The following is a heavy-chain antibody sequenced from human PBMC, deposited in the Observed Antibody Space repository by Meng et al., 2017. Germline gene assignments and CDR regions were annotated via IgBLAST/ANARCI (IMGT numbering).Heavy chain of an antibody. V-gene: IGHV4-34*01. Sequence: QGHLQACGGGPLTPSYTLSLPCVGYGGYFSGYDWRLIRQPPGNGLEWIGEINHSGSINYNPSLKSRATISVDTSKNQFSLKLSSVTAADTAVYYCARVPGGIGAADYWGQGTLVTVSS. J-gene: IGHJ4*02. D-gene: IGHD3-10*01. CDR2: INHSGSI. CDR1: GGYFSGYD. CDR3: ARVPGGIGAADY.